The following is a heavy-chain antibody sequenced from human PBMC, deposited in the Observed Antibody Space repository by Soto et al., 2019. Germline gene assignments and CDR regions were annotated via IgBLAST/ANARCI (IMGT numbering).Heavy chain of an antibody. CDR1: GFSLSTSGKG. J-gene: IGHJ4*02. V-gene: IGHV2-5*02. CDR2: IYWDDDK. D-gene: IGHD2-21*02. Sequence: QITLKESGPTLVKPTQTLTLTCTFSGFSLSTSGKGVGWIRQPPGKALEWLALIYWDDDKRYSPSLKSRLTITKDTSKNQVVLTMTNMDPVDTATYYCAHRPKCRGDCYRFHFDYWGLGTLVTVSS. CDR3: AHRPKCRGDCYRFHFDY.